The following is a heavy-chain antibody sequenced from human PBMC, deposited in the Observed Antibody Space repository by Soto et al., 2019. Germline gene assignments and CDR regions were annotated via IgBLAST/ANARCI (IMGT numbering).Heavy chain of an antibody. D-gene: IGHD3-3*01. Sequence: QMQLVQSGAEVKKPGSSVKVSCKASGGTLSSFINYPINWVRQAPEQGLEWMGGIVPNVGTVNYAQKFQGRVKITAEQSTGTAYMELSSLRSEDTALYYCARRDTSGFLRYFDNWGQGTLVTVSS. CDR2: IVPNVGTV. CDR1: GGTLSSFINYP. V-gene: IGHV1-69*01. CDR3: ARRDTSGFLRYFDN. J-gene: IGHJ4*02.